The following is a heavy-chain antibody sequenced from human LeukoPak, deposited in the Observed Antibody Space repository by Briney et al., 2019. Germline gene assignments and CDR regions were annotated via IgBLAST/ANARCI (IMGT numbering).Heavy chain of an antibody. CDR1: GFTLHDYY. Sequence: GGALRLSCAAPGFTLHDYYMSLVRQAPGKGLEWLSYINIGGTNTHYADSVKGRFTISRDNAKKSLYLEMNNLRAEDTAVYYCATDGAGFDPWGQGVLVTVSS. CDR3: ATDGAGFDP. J-gene: IGHJ5*02. V-gene: IGHV3-11*01. CDR2: INIGGTNT.